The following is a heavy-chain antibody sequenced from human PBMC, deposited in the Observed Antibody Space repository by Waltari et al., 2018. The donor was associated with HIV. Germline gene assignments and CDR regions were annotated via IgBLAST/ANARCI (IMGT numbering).Heavy chain of an antibody. V-gene: IGHV3-48*03. CDR3: ARAFMIRGTGAFDI. CDR1: GSTFSSYE. D-gene: IGHD3-10*01. Sequence: EVQVVESGGGLVQPGGSLRLSCAASGSTFSSYELNWVRQAPGKGLEWVSYISSSGSTIYFADSVKGRFTMSRDNAKNSLYLRMNSLRAEDTAVYYCARAFMIRGTGAFDIWGQGTMVTVSS. CDR2: ISSSGSTI. J-gene: IGHJ3*02.